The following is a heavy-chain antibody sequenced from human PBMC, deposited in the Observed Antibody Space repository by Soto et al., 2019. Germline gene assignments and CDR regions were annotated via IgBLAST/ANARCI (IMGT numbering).Heavy chain of an antibody. Sequence: EVQLVESGGGLVQPGGSLRLSCAASGFTFSSYWMHWVRQAPGKGLVWVSRINGDGSSTSYADSVKGRFTISRDNAKNTLYLQRNSLRAEDTAVYYCARDEAAQYYFDYWGQGTLVTVSS. CDR2: INGDGSST. CDR1: GFTFSSYW. CDR3: ARDEAAQYYFDY. D-gene: IGHD6-13*01. V-gene: IGHV3-74*01. J-gene: IGHJ4*02.